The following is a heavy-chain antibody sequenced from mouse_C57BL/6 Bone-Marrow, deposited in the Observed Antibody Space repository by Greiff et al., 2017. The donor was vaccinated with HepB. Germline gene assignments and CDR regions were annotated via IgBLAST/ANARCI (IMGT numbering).Heavy chain of an antibody. CDR2: ISNGGGST. CDR3: ASTVEAWFAY. CDR1: GFTFSDYY. Sequence: EVQGVESGGGLVQPGGSLKLSCAASGFTFSDYYMYWVRQTPEKRLEWVAYISNGGGSTYYPDTVKGRFTISRDNAKNTLYLQMSRLKSEDTAMYYCASTVEAWFAYWGQGTLVIVSA. D-gene: IGHD1-1*01. J-gene: IGHJ3*01. V-gene: IGHV5-12*01.